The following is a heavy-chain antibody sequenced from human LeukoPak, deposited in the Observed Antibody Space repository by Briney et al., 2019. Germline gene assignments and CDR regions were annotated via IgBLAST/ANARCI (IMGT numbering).Heavy chain of an antibody. J-gene: IGHJ4*02. CDR3: GRAAAGTLTGLYFDY. Sequence: GESLKISCKGSGYIFTNYWIGWVRQMPGRGLEWMGIIYPGDSDTTYSPSFQGQVTISADKSISTAYLQWSSLTASDTALYYCGRAAAGTLTGLYFDYWGQGTLVTVSS. CDR2: IYPGDSDT. D-gene: IGHD6-13*01. CDR1: GYIFTNYW. V-gene: IGHV5-51*01.